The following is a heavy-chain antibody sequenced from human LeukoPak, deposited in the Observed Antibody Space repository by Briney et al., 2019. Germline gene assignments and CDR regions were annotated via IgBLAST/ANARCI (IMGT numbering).Heavy chain of an antibody. CDR1: GGSISSSSYY. V-gene: IGHV4-39*01. Sequence: QASETLSLTCTVSGGSISSSSYYWGWIRQPPGKGLEWIGSIYYSGSTYYNPSLKSRVTISVDTSKNQFSLKLSSVTAADTAVYYCARHRSPRIAAAFAACGQGTLVTVSS. D-gene: IGHD6-13*01. CDR2: IYYSGST. J-gene: IGHJ5*02. CDR3: ARHRSPRIAAAFAA.